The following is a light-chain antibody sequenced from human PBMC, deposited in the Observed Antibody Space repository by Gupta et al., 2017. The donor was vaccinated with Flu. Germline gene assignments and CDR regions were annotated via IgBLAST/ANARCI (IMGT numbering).Light chain of an antibody. J-gene: IGLJ2*01. CDR1: SSDVGAYKY. V-gene: IGLV2-8*01. Sequence: SALTQPPSASGSPGQSVTISCTGSSSDVGAYKYVSWYQHHPGKAPQLIIYEVNNRPAGVPDRFSGSKAGNTASLTVSGRQAEDAADYYCNSYACGNNLVFGGGTKLTVL. CDR2: EVN. CDR3: NSYACGNNLV.